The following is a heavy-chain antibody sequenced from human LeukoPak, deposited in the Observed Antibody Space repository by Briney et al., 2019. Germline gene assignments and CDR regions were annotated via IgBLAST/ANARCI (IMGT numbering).Heavy chain of an antibody. D-gene: IGHD3-22*01. Sequence: GGSLRLSCAASGFTFSSYAMHWARQAPGKGLEWVAVISYDGSNKYYADSVKGRFTISRDNSKNTLYLQMNSLRAEDTAVYYCARGRMLYYYDSSGYPFDYWGQGSLVTVSS. J-gene: IGHJ4*02. V-gene: IGHV3-30*04. CDR2: ISYDGSNK. CDR3: ARGRMLYYYDSSGYPFDY. CDR1: GFTFSSYA.